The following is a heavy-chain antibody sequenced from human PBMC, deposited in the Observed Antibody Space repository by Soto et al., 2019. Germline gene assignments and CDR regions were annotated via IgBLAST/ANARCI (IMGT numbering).Heavy chain of an antibody. D-gene: IGHD6-6*01. V-gene: IGHV4-34*01. CDR3: ARDRALSSSGAFDY. Sequence: PAQTMSLTWAVDGGSFTGYYCVCNGQPAIKWLEWIGEINHSGNTNYNPSLKSRVTISVDTSKNQFSLKLSSVTAADTAVYYCARDRALSSSGAFDYWGQGTLVTVSS. J-gene: IGHJ4*02. CDR1: GGSFTGYY. CDR2: INHSGNT.